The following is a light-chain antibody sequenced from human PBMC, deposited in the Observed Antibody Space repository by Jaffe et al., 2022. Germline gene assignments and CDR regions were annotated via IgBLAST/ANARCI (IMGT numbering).Light chain of an antibody. CDR1: SLRTYD. J-gene: IGLJ1*01. CDR2: GRD. CDR3: SSRDSDDNHPV. Sequence: SSDLTQDPAVSVALGQTVRITCQGDSLRTYDASWYQQKPGQAPLLVIYGRDNRPSGIPDRFSGSSSGNTASLTITGAQAEDEGDYYCSSRDSDDNHPVFGTGTKVTVL. V-gene: IGLV3-19*01.